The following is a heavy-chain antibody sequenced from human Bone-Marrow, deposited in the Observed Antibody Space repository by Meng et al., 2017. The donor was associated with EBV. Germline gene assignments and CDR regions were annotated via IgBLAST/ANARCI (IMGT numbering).Heavy chain of an antibody. V-gene: IGHV1-69*01. Sequence: GPWVKKPGSSVRLSCKASGGAFRRSAISWVRQAPGQGLEWMGGFLPILGAPNYAETFQDRVTITADESTSTAYMELSSLRPDDTAVYYCARESGRGYTPDYWGQGTLVTVSS. J-gene: IGHJ4*02. CDR2: FLPILGAP. D-gene: IGHD3-10*01. CDR1: GGAFRRSA. CDR3: ARESGRGYTPDY.